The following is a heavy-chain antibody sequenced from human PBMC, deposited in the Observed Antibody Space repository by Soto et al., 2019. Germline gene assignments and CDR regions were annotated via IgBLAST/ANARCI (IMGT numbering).Heavy chain of an antibody. CDR3: ERAGYYYDSSGLDY. J-gene: IGHJ4*02. Sequence: QVQLQESGPGLVKPSETLSLTCTVSGGSISSYYWSWIRQPPVKGLEWIGYIYYSGSTNYNPSLKSRVTISVDTSKNQVSLKLSSVTAADTAVYYCERAGYYYDSSGLDYWGQGTLVTVSS. D-gene: IGHD3-22*01. CDR1: GGSISSYY. CDR2: IYYSGST. V-gene: IGHV4-59*01.